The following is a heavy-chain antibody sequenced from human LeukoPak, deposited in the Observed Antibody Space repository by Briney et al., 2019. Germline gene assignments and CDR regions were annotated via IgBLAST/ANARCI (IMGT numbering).Heavy chain of an antibody. J-gene: IGHJ4*02. Sequence: PGGSLRLSCAASGFNFSSYSMNWVRQAPGKGLEWVSHISISSSTIYYADSVKGRFTISRDHAKNPLYLEMYSLRAEDTAVYYCARRVEAAGGRQFDYWGQGTLVTVSS. CDR1: GFNFSSYS. V-gene: IGHV3-48*01. CDR3: ARRVEAAGGRQFDY. D-gene: IGHD6-13*01. CDR2: ISISSSTI.